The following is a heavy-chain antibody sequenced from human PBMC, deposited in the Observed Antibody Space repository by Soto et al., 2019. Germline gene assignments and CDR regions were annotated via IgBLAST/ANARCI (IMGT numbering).Heavy chain of an antibody. V-gene: IGHV3-7*01. CDR2: IKQDGSEK. J-gene: IGHJ4*02. CDR3: ARGTAMVTVYYFDY. Sequence: PGGSLRLSCAASGFTFSSYWMSWVRQAPGKGLEWVANIKQDGSEKYYVDSVKGRFTIPRDNAKNSLYLQMNSLRAEDTAVYYCARGTAMVTVYYFDYWGQGTLVTVSS. CDR1: GFTFSSYW. D-gene: IGHD5-18*01.